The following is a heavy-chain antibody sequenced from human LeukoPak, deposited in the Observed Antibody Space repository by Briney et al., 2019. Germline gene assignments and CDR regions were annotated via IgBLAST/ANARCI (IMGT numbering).Heavy chain of an antibody. CDR2: INHSGST. J-gene: IGHJ4*02. CDR3: ARTLHYYGSGSYAY. V-gene: IGHV4-34*01. Sequence: SETLSLTCAVYGGSFNGYYWSWIRQPPGKGLEWIGEINHSGSTNYNPSLKSRVTISVDTFKNQFSLKLSSVTAADTAVYYCARTLHYYGSGSYAYWGQGTLVTVSS. CDR1: GGSFNGYY. D-gene: IGHD3-10*01.